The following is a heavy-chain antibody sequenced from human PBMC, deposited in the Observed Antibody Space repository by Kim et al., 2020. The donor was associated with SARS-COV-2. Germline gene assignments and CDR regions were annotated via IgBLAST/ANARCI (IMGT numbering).Heavy chain of an antibody. CDR3: AKDANYGTYYFDF. Sequence: GGSLRLSCTASGFSFSGYGMHWVRQAPGKGLEWVAFISFDGNNTYSSESVKGRFTISRDNSKHTLHLQMNSLKPEDTALYYCAKDANYGTYYFDFWGQGTLVTVSS. CDR1: GFSFSGYG. J-gene: IGHJ4*02. V-gene: IGHV3-30*18. CDR2: ISFDGNNT. D-gene: IGHD3-10*01.